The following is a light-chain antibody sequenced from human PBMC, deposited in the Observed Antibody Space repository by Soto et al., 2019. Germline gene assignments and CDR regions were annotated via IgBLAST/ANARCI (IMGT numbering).Light chain of an antibody. V-gene: IGKV3-20*01. CDR1: QSVSSNY. CDR3: QQYGSSPQT. J-gene: IGKJ1*01. CDR2: GAS. Sequence: EIVLTQSPGTLSLSPGERATLSCRASQSVSSNYLAWYQRKPGQAPRLLIYGASSRDTDIPSRFSGSGSGKDFTLTITRLEPEDFAVYYCQQYGSSPQTFGQGTKVEIK.